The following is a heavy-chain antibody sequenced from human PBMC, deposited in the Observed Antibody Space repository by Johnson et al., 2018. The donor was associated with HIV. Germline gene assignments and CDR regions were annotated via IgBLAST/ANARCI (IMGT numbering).Heavy chain of an antibody. CDR1: GFTFSSYA. CDR2: ISGSGGST. D-gene: IGHD1-26*01. Sequence: VQLVESGGGLVQPGGSLRLSCAASGFTFSSYAMSWVRQAPGKGLEWVSAISGSGGSTYYADSVKGRFTISRDNSKNKMYLQMNSMRAEETAVYYCAKDSIEWELRAFDIWGQGTMVTVSS. J-gene: IGHJ3*02. V-gene: IGHV3-23*04. CDR3: AKDSIEWELRAFDI.